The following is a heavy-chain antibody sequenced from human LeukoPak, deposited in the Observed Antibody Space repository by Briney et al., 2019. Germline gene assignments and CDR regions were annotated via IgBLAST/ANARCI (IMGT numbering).Heavy chain of an antibody. V-gene: IGHV4-38-2*02. CDR3: ARVFIQTVTTGGYYFDY. Sequence: SETLSLTCTVSGYSISSGYYWGWIRQPPGKGLEWIGSIYHSGSTYYNPSLKSRVTISVDTSKNQFSLKLSSVTAADTAVYYCARVFIQTVTTGGYYFDYWGQGTLVTVSS. CDR1: GYSISSGYY. CDR2: IYHSGST. J-gene: IGHJ4*02. D-gene: IGHD4-17*01.